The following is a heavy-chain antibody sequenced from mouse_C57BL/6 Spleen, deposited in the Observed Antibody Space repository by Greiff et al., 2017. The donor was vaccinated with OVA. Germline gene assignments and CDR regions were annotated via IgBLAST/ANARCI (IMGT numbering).Heavy chain of an antibody. CDR1: GYTFTSYW. V-gene: IGHV1-69*01. J-gene: IGHJ1*03. CDR3: ARKIDGYYRYFDV. CDR2: IDPSDSYT. Sequence: QVQLQQPGAELVMPGASVKLSCKASGYTFTSYWMHWVKQRPGQGLEWIGEIDPSDSYTNYNQKFKGKSTLTVDKSSSTAYMQLSSLTSEDSAVYYCARKIDGYYRYFDVWGTGTTVTVSS. D-gene: IGHD2-3*01.